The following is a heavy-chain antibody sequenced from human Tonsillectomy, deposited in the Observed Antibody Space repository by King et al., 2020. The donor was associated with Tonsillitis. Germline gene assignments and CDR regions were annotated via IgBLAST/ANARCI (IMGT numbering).Heavy chain of an antibody. CDR1: GASIISDSYY. CDR2: IYSSGST. V-gene: IGHV4-61*02. Sequence: VQLQESGPGLVKPSQTLSLTCTVSGASIISDSYYWSWIRQPAGKGLEWIGRIYSSGSTNYNPSLESRVTMSPDTSRNQFSLKLRSVTAADTAVYYCARGGDPSTGGSLFDPWGQGTLVTVSS. D-gene: IGHD3-10*01. CDR3: ARGGDPSTGGSLFDP. J-gene: IGHJ5*02.